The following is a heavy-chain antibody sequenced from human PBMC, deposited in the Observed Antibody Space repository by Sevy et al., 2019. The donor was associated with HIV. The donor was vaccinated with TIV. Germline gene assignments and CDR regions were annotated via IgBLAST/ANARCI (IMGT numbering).Heavy chain of an antibody. CDR1: GFTFDDYA. CDR3: AKDIYDSSGPLDY. Sequence: GGSLRLSCAASGFTFDDYAMHWVRQAPGKGLEWVSGISWNSGNIGYADSVKGRFTISRDIAKNSLYLQMNSLRAEDTGLYYCAKDIYDSSGPLDYWGQGTLVTVSS. CDR2: ISWNSGNI. J-gene: IGHJ4*02. V-gene: IGHV3-9*01. D-gene: IGHD3-22*01.